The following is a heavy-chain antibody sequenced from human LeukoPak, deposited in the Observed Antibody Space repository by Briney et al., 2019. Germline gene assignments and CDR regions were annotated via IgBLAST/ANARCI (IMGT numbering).Heavy chain of an antibody. CDR3: ARDLGGYPFFMDV. CDR2: LDESGRP. Sequence: SETLSLTCSVSGGSIRSGNHHWAWVRQPPGKGLEFIGSLDESGRPYCNRPLKSRVSISGDTSGKQFSLNLTSVTAADTALYFCARDLGGYPFFMDVWGRGTTVIVSS. J-gene: IGHJ6*03. V-gene: IGHV4-39*07. CDR1: GGSIRSGNHH. D-gene: IGHD2-15*01.